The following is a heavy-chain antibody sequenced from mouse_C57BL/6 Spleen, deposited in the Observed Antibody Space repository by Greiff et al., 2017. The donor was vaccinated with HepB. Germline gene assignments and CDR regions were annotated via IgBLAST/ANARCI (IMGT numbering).Heavy chain of an antibody. D-gene: IGHD1-1*02. J-gene: IGHJ1*03. CDR2: ISDGGSYT. CDR1: GFTFSSYA. CDR3: ARDEGAYGHWYFDV. V-gene: IGHV5-4*01. Sequence: EVQLVESGGGLVKPGGSLKLSCAASGFTFSSYAMSWVRQTPEKRLEWVATISDGGSYTYYPDNVKGRFTISRDNAKNNLYLQMSHLKSEDTAMYYCARDEGAYGHWYFDVWGTGTTVTVSS.